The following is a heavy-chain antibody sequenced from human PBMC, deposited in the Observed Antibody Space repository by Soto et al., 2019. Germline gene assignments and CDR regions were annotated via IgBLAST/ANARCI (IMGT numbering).Heavy chain of an antibody. CDR2: IYYSGST. CDR1: GGSIGSYY. J-gene: IGHJ4*02. D-gene: IGHD4-17*01. Sequence: PSETLSLTCTVSGGSIGSYYWSWIRQPPGKGLEWIGDIYYSGSTNYNPSLKSRVTISVDRSKNQFSLKLSSVTAADTAVYYCARASTTVTTLDDWGQGTLVTVSS. V-gene: IGHV4-59*01. CDR3: ARASTTVTTLDD.